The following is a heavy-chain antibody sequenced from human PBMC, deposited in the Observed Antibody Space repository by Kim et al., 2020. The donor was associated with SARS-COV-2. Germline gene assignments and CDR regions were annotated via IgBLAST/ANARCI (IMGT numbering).Heavy chain of an antibody. Sequence: GGSLRLSCAASGFTFSSYSMNWVRQAPGKGLEWVSYISSSSSTIYYADSVKGRFTISRDNAKNSLYLQMNSLRDEDMAVYYCARDGLQGYYGSGSYPFDYWGQGTLVTVSS. J-gene: IGHJ4*02. CDR3: ARDGLQGYYGSGSYPFDY. V-gene: IGHV3-48*02. CDR1: GFTFSSYS. CDR2: ISSSSSTI. D-gene: IGHD3-10*01.